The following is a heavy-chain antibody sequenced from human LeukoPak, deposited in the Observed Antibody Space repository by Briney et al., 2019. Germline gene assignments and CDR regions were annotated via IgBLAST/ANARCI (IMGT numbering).Heavy chain of an antibody. CDR3: ARDRSNGDYAFDY. D-gene: IGHD4-17*01. J-gene: IGHJ4*02. V-gene: IGHV3-21*01. CDR1: EFTFSSYD. CDR2: ISSYSSYI. Sequence: GGSLRLSCAASEFTFSSYDMNWVRQAPGKGLEWVSSISSYSSYIYYADSVKGRFTISRDHAKNSLYLQMNSLRAEDTAVYYCARDRSNGDYAFDYWGQGALVTVSS.